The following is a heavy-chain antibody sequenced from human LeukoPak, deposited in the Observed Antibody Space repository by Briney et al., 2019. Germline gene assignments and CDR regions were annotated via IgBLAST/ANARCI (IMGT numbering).Heavy chain of an antibody. CDR3: VRDLRRAGSSFDY. D-gene: IGHD6-13*01. V-gene: IGHV3-48*03. Sequence: GGSLRLSCAASGFTFSSYEMNWVRQAPGKGLEWVSYISSSDSTIYYADSVKGRFTISRDNAKNSLYLQMNSLRAEDTAVYYCVRDLRRAGSSFDYWGQGTLVTVSS. J-gene: IGHJ4*02. CDR2: ISSSDSTI. CDR1: GFTFSSYE.